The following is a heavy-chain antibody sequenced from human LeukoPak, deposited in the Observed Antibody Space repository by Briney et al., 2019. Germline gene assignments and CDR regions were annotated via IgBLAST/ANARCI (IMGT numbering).Heavy chain of an antibody. Sequence: ASVKVSCKTSGYTFTSYGISWVRQAPGQGLEWMGWLNPNSGGTNYVQKFQGRVTVTRDTSISTAYMELSRLRSDDTAVYYCARGSFDSSDFEYLQHWGQGTLVTVSS. CDR3: ARGSFDSSDFEYLQH. J-gene: IGHJ1*01. V-gene: IGHV1-2*02. CDR2: LNPNSGGT. D-gene: IGHD3-22*01. CDR1: GYTFTSYG.